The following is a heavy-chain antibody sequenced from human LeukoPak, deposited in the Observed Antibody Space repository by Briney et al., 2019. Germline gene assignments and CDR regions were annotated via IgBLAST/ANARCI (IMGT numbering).Heavy chain of an antibody. CDR3: ARDGLAAATLHWCFDL. D-gene: IGHD2-15*01. CDR2: TLYDGTMA. V-gene: IGHV3-30*04. J-gene: IGHJ2*01. Sequence: PGGSLRLSCAASGFISSDYSLHWVRQAPGKGLEWVAVTLYDGTMAYYADSVKGRFTISRDNARNSLYLQMNSLRAEDTAVYYCARDGLAAATLHWCFDLWGRGTLVTVSS. CDR1: GFISSDYS.